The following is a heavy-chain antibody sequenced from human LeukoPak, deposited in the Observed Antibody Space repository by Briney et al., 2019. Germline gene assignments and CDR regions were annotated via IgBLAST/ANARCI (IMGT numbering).Heavy chain of an antibody. J-gene: IGHJ4*02. CDR1: GFTFSSYG. V-gene: IGHV3-30*03. CDR2: ISYDGSNK. CDR3: AGFGGYSF. D-gene: IGHD4-23*01. Sequence: PGGSLRLSCAASGFTFSSYGMHWVRQAPGKGLEWVAVISYDGSNKYYADSVKGRFTISRDNSKNTLYLQMNSLRAEDTAVYYCAGFGGYSFWGQGTPVTVSS.